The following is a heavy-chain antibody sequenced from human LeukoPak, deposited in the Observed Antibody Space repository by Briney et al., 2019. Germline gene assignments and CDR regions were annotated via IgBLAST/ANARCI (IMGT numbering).Heavy chain of an antibody. CDR1: GFTFSSYA. CDR3: ARGLLSRDMVRGVIIAPDY. J-gene: IGHJ4*02. V-gene: IGHV3-23*01. Sequence: GGSLRLSCASSGFTFSSYAMSWVRQAPGKGLEWVSTIGGTGVRTYYADSVKGRFTISRDNSKNTLYLQINSLRAEDTAVYYCARGLLSRDMVRGVIIAPDYWGQGTLVTVSS. CDR2: IGGTGVRT. D-gene: IGHD3-10*01.